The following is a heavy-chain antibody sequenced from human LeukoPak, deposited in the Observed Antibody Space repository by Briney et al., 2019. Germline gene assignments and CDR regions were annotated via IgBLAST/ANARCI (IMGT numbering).Heavy chain of an antibody. CDR3: GRTTREGAGWFDS. CDR1: GYTFTSYG. Sequence: ASVKVSCKASGYTFTSYGISWVRQAPGQGLEWMGGINTNTGNPTYAQGFTGRFVFSLDTSVSTAYLQISSLQAEDTAVYYCGRTTREGAGWFDSWGQGTLVTVSS. CDR2: INTNTGNP. V-gene: IGHV7-4-1*02. D-gene: IGHD1-26*01. J-gene: IGHJ5*01.